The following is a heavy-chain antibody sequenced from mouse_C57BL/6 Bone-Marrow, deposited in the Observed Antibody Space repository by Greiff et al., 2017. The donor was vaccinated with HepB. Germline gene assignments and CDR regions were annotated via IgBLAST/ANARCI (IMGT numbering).Heavy chain of an antibody. CDR1: GFSFNTYA. V-gene: IGHV10-1*01. CDR3: VLDYGSSLYWYFDV. D-gene: IGHD1-1*01. J-gene: IGHJ1*03. Sequence: EVKLVESGGGLVQPKGSLKLSCAASGFSFNTYAMNWVRQAPGKGLEWVARIRSKSNNYATYYADSVKDRFTISRDDSESMLYLQMNNLKTEDTAMYYCVLDYGSSLYWYFDVWGTGTTVTVSS. CDR2: IRSKSNNYAT.